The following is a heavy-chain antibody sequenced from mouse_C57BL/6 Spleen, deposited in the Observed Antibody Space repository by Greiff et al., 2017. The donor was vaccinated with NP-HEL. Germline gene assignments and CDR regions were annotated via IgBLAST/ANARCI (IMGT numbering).Heavy chain of an antibody. CDR3: ARHGSSFFDY. D-gene: IGHD1-1*01. CDR1: GYTFTSYW. J-gene: IGHJ2*01. Sequence: QVHVKQPGAELVKPGASVKMSCKASGYTFTSYWITWVKQRPGQGLEWIGDIYPGSGSTNYNEKFKSKATLTVDTSSSTAYMQLSSLTSEDSAVYYCARHGSSFFDYWGQGTTLTVSS. CDR2: IYPGSGST. V-gene: IGHV1-55*01.